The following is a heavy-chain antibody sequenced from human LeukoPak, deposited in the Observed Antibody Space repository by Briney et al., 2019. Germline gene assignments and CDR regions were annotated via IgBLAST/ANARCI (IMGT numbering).Heavy chain of an antibody. CDR1: GYTFTAYY. CDR2: INTNTGNP. V-gene: IGHV7-4-1*02. CDR3: ARVYRPSRGYSGYDFDLDY. D-gene: IGHD5-12*01. Sequence: ASVKVSCKASGYTFTAYYIHWVRQAPGQGLEWMGWINTNTGNPTYAQDFTGRFVFSLDTSVSTAYLQISSLKAEDTAVYYCARVYRPSRGYSGYDFDLDYWGQGTLVTVSS. J-gene: IGHJ4*02.